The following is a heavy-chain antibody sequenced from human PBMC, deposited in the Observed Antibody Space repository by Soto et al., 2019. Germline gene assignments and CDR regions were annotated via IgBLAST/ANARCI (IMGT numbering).Heavy chain of an antibody. D-gene: IGHD6-19*01. CDR1: GFTFSSSA. J-gene: IGHJ5*02. CDR2: IRVGGGDT. V-gene: IGHV3-23*01. Sequence: EVRLLESGGGLAQPGGSRRLSCAASGFTFSSSAMNWVRQAPGKGLEWVSSIRVGGGDTFYADSVRGRFTVSRDISRNTLYLQMTSLRAEDTAIYYCAKCTVGTVRTSGWCNWLDPWGQGTLVTVSS. CDR3: AKCTVGTVRTSGWCNWLDP.